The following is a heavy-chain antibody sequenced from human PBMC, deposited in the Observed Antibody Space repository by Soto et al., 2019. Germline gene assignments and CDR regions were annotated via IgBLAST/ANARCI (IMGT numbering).Heavy chain of an antibody. CDR2: ISGSGGSI. V-gene: IGHV3-23*01. Sequence: GGSLRLSCAASGFTFSSYAMTWVRQAPGKGLEWVSVISGSGGSIYYADSVKGRFTISRDNSKNTVYVQMNSLKVEDTAVYYCAKDGREGYSYGYVYEYWGQGTLVTVSS. CDR1: GFTFSSYA. CDR3: AKDGREGYSYGYVYEY. D-gene: IGHD5-18*01. J-gene: IGHJ4*02.